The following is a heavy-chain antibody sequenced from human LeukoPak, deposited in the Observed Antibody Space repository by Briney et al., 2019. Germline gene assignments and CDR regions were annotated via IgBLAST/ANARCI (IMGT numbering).Heavy chain of an antibody. CDR2: IWNDGSNK. Sequence: GALRLSCTASGFTFSSYGMHWVRQAPGKGLEWVAVIWNDGSNKYYADSVKGRFTISKDNSKNTGYLQMNSLRAEDTAVYYCARPFSNYGWFDPWGQGTLVTVSS. CDR1: GFTFSSYG. D-gene: IGHD4-11*01. J-gene: IGHJ5*02. CDR3: ARPFSNYGWFDP. V-gene: IGHV3-33*03.